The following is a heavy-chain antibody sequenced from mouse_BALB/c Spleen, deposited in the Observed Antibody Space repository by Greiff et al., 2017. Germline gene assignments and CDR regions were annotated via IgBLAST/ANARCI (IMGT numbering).Heavy chain of an antibody. Sequence: EVKVVESGGGLVKPGGSLKLSCAASGFTFSSYAMSWVRQTPEKRLEWVASISSGGSTYYPDSVKGRFTISRDNARNILYLQMSSLRSEDTAMYYCARRGYQPYAMDYWGQGTSVTVSS. J-gene: IGHJ4*01. V-gene: IGHV5-6-5*01. CDR2: ISSGGST. CDR1: GFTFSSYA. CDR3: ARRGYQPYAMDY. D-gene: IGHD2-2*01.